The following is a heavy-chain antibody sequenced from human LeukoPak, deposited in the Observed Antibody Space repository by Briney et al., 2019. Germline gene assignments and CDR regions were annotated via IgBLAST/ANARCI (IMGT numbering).Heavy chain of an antibody. J-gene: IGHJ3*02. CDR3: TSKSEGYCSGGSCGPNAFDI. D-gene: IGHD2-15*01. CDR1: GFTFSGSA. V-gene: IGHV3-73*01. Sequence: GGSLRLSCAASGFTFSGSAMHWVRQASGKGLEWVGRIRSKANSYATAYAASVKGRFTISRDDSKNTAYLQKNSLKTEDTAVYYCTSKSEGYCSGGSCGPNAFDIWGQGTMVTVSS. CDR2: IRSKANSYAT.